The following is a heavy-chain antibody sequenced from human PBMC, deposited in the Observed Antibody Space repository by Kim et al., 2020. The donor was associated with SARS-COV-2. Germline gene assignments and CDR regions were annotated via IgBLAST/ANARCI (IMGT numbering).Heavy chain of an antibody. D-gene: IGHD3-22*01. V-gene: IGHV3-11*06. CDR3: AVLDYYDSSGYSSYYFDY. J-gene: IGHJ4*02. Sequence: KGRFTISRDNAKNSLYLQMNSLRAEDTAVYYCAVLDYYDSSGYSSYYFDYWGQGTLVTVSS.